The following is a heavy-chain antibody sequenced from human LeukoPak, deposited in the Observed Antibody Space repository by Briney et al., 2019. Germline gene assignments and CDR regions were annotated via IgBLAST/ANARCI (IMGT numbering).Heavy chain of an antibody. V-gene: IGHV1-2*02. CDR2: INPNSGGT. D-gene: IGHD4-11*01. J-gene: IGHJ4*02. CDR1: GYTFTGYY. CDR3: ARSTTVNYYFDY. Sequence: ASVKVSCKASGYTFTGYYMHWVRQAPGQGLEWVGWINPNSGGTNYAQKFQGRVTMTRDTSISTAYMELSRLRSDDTAVYYCARSTTVNYYFDYWGQGTLVTVSS.